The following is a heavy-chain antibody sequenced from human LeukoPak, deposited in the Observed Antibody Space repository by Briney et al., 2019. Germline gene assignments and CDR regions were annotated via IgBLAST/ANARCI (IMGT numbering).Heavy chain of an antibody. J-gene: IGHJ4*02. CDR2: ISSGGSTI. CDR3: AGQNYYDSSGYYPDY. V-gene: IGHV3-11*01. Sequence: NPGGSLRLSCAASGFTFSDYYMNWTRQAPGKGLEWLSYISSGGSTIYYADSVRGRFTISRDNAKNSLYLQMNSLRAEDTAVYFCAGQNYYDSSGYYPDYWGQGTLVTVSS. CDR1: GFTFSDYY. D-gene: IGHD3-22*01.